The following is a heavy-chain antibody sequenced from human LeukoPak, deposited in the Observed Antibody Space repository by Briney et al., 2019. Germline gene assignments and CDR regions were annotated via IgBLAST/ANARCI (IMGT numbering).Heavy chain of an antibody. D-gene: IGHD2-2*01. V-gene: IGHV3-11*04. CDR1: GFTFSDYY. J-gene: IGHJ4*02. CDR3: AVDIVVVPAAM. CDR2: ISSSGSTI. Sequence: GGSLRLSCAASGFTFSDYYMSWIRQAPGKGREWVSYISSSGSTIYYADSVKGRFTISRDNAKNSLYLQMNSLRAEDTAVYYCAVDIVVVPAAMWGQGTLVTVSS.